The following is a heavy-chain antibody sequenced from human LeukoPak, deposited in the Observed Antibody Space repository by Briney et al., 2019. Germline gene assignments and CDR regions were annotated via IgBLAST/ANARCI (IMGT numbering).Heavy chain of an antibody. CDR1: GYTFTGYY. D-gene: IGHD3-22*01. V-gene: IGHV1-2*02. Sequence: ASVKVSCKASGYTFTGYYMHWVRQAPGQGLEWMGWINPNSGGTNYAQKFQGRVTMTRDTSISTAYMELSRLRSDDTAVYYCARELSNAYDSCGYYSRDAFDIWGQGTMVTVSS. CDR3: ARELSNAYDSCGYYSRDAFDI. J-gene: IGHJ3*02. CDR2: INPNSGGT.